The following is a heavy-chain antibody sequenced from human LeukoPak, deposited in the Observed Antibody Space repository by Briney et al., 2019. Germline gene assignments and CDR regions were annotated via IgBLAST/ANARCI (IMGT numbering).Heavy chain of an antibody. V-gene: IGHV3-74*01. J-gene: IGHJ4*02. CDR2: INPEETTT. Sequence: GGSLRLSCSASGFTFSTFWMHWVSQAPGKGLVWVSRINPEETTTTYADSVRGRFTISRDNAKNTLYLQMNSLTAEDTAVYYCARDLTGPVDYWGQGTLVTVSS. CDR3: ARDLTGPVDY. CDR1: GFTFSTFW. D-gene: IGHD3-9*01.